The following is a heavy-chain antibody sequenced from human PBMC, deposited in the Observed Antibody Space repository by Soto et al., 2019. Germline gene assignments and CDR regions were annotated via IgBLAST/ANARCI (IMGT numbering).Heavy chain of an antibody. CDR3: ARTAGGSPRAYYYYGMDV. V-gene: IGHV4-59*01. CDR2: IYYSGST. J-gene: IGHJ6*02. D-gene: IGHD2-15*01. CDR1: GGSISSYY. Sequence: PSETLSLTCTVSGGSISSYYWSWIRQPPGKGLEWIGYIYYSGSTNYXXXXXXRVTISVDTSKNQFSLKLSSVTAADTAVYYCARTAGGSPRAYYYYGMDVWGQGTTVTVSS.